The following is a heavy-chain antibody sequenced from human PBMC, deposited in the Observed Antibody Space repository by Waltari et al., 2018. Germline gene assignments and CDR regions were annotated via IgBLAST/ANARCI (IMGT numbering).Heavy chain of an antibody. V-gene: IGHV3-7*03. CDR2: IKKDGSEK. CDR3: ARDPSGSYSDY. J-gene: IGHJ4*02. Sequence: EVQLVESGGGLVQPGGSLRFSCAASGFTFSSYWLSWVRQAQGKGVEWVANIKKDGSEKYYVDSVKGRFTISRDNAKNSLYLQMNSLRAEDTAVYYCARDPSGSYSDYWGQGTLVTVSS. D-gene: IGHD1-26*01. CDR1: GFTFSSYW.